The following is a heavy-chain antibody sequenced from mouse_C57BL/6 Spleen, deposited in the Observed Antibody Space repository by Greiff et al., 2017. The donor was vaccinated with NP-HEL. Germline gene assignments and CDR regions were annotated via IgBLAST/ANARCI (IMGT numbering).Heavy chain of an antibody. V-gene: IGHV1-52*01. CDR3: ARGAYDYDGVDY. Sequence: VQLQQPGAELVRPGSSVKLSCKASGYTFTSYWMHWVKQRPIQGLEWIGNIDPSDSETHYNQKFKDKATLTVDKSSSTAYMQISSLTSEDSAVYYCARGAYDYDGVDYWGQGTTLTVSS. CDR2: IDPSDSET. CDR1: GYTFTSYW. J-gene: IGHJ2*01. D-gene: IGHD2-4*01.